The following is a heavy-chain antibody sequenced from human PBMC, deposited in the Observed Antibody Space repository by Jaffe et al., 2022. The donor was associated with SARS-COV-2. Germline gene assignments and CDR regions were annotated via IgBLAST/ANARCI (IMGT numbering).Heavy chain of an antibody. D-gene: IGHD3-16*01. CDR1: GFTFDDYA. CDR2: ISWNSGSI. CDR3: AKSVSVEGDWFDP. V-gene: IGHV3-9*01. J-gene: IGHJ5*02. Sequence: EVQLVESGGGLVQPGRSLRLSCAASGFTFDDYAMHWVRQAPGKGLEWVSGISWNSGSIGYADSVKGRFTISRDNAKNSLYLQMNSLRAEDTALYYCAKSVSVEGDWFDPWGQGTLVTVSS.